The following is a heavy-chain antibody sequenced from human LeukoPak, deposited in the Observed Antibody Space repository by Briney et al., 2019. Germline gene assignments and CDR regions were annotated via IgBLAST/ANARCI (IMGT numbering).Heavy chain of an antibody. J-gene: IGHJ6*03. Sequence: PSETLSLTCTVSGGSISSYYWSWIRQPAGKGLEWIGRFYTSGSTNYNPSLKSRVTMSVDTSKNQFSLKLTSVTAADTAVYYCARDRGEYSSSSAYYSYYYMDVWGKGTTATVSS. D-gene: IGHD6-6*01. CDR1: GGSISSYY. CDR2: FYTSGST. V-gene: IGHV4-4*07. CDR3: ARDRGEYSSSSAYYSYYYMDV.